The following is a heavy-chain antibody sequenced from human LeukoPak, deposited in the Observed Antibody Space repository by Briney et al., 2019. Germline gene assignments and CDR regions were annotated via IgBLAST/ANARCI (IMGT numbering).Heavy chain of an antibody. D-gene: IGHD6-13*01. V-gene: IGHV3-30-3*01. Sequence: PGRSLRLSCAASGFTFSSYAMHWVRQAPGKGLEWVAVISYDGSNKYYADSVKGRFTISRDNSKNTLYLQMNSLRAEDTAVYYCARDWGAAAGTPFDYWGQGTLVTVSS. J-gene: IGHJ4*02. CDR1: GFTFSSYA. CDR3: ARDWGAAAGTPFDY. CDR2: ISYDGSNK.